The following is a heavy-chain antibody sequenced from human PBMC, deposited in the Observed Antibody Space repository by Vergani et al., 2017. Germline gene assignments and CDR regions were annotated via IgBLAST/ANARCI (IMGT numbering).Heavy chain of an antibody. D-gene: IGHD3-9*01. J-gene: IGHJ4*02. V-gene: IGHV4-39*01. Sequence: QLHLQESGPGLVKPSETLSLTCTVSGGSITSSSYYWVWIRQPPGRGLVCIGNIYHSGGAYYKPSLKGRVTISVDTSKNQFSLEVTSVTAADTAIYFSARTEGDILRYFHWALWGQGTLVTVSS. CDR3: ARTEGDILRYFHWAL. CDR1: GGSITSSSYY. CDR2: IYHSGGA.